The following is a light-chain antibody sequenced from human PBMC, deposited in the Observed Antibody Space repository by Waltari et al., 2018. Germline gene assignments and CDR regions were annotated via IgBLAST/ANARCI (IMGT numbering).Light chain of an antibody. J-gene: IGKJ2*01. CDR3: QQYEDVPYT. CDR2: DVS. V-gene: IGKV1-33*01. CDR1: QDISSY. Sequence: DIQMTQSPSSLSASVGDRVTITCQASQDISSYLNWYQQRPGKAPMLLIYDVSNLESGVPSRFSGGGSGTDFSFTISSLQSEDIATYYCQQYEDVPYTFGQGTKLMIK.